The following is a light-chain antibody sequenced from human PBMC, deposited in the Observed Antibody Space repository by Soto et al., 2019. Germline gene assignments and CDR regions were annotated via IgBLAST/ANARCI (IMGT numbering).Light chain of an antibody. Sequence: QSVLAQPASVSGSPGQSITISCTGTSNDVGSYDFVSWYQQQPGKAPKLLIYEVSNRPSGVSHRFSVSKSDNTASLTISALQSEDEADYYCSSSTTFTTLVFGTGTKVTVL. CDR1: SNDVGSYDF. CDR3: SSSTTFTTLV. J-gene: IGLJ1*01. V-gene: IGLV2-14*01. CDR2: EVS.